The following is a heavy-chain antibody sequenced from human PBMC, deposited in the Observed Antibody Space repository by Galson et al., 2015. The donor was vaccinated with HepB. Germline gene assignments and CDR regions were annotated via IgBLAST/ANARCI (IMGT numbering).Heavy chain of an antibody. J-gene: IGHJ5*02. V-gene: IGHV6-1*01. CDR1: GDSVSSNSAA. Sequence: CAISGDSVSSNSAAWNWIRQSPSRGLEWLGRTYYRSKWYNDYAVSVKSRITINPDTSKNQFSLKLSSVTAADTAVYYCARYQIVHLMVRGVITTGWFDPWGQGTLVTVSS. CDR2: TYYRSKWYN. CDR3: ARYQIVHLMVRGVITTGWFDP. D-gene: IGHD3-10*01.